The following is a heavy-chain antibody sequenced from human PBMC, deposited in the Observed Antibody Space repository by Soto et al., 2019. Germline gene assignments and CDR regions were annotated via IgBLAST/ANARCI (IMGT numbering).Heavy chain of an antibody. D-gene: IGHD3-22*01. Sequence: GGSLRLSCAASGFTFSSYGMHWVRQAPGKGLEWVAVISYDGSNKYYEDSVKGRLTISRDNSKNTLYLQMNSLRAEDTAVYYCAKESGYYHRNPYYFDYWGQGTLVTVSS. CDR2: ISYDGSNK. J-gene: IGHJ4*02. CDR3: AKESGYYHRNPYYFDY. CDR1: GFTFSSYG. V-gene: IGHV3-30*18.